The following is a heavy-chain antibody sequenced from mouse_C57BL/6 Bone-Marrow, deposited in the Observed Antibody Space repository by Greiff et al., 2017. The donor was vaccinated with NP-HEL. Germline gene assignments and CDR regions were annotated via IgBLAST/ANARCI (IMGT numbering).Heavy chain of an antibody. CDR2: ISDGGSYT. CDR1: GFTFSSYA. V-gene: IGHV5-4*03. J-gene: IGHJ2*01. Sequence: EVKLMESGGGLVKPGGSLKLSCAASGFTFSSYAMSWVRQTPEKRLEWVATISDGGSYTYYPDNVKGRFTISRDTAKNNLYLQMSHLKSEDTAMYYCARANWDPYFDYWGQGTTLTVSS. D-gene: IGHD4-1*01. CDR3: ARANWDPYFDY.